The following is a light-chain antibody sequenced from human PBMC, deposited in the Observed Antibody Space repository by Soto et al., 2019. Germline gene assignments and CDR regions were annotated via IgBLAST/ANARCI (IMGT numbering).Light chain of an antibody. Sequence: QSVLTQPASVSGSPGQSITISCSGTSSDVGGYNYVSWYQQYPGKAPKLMIYDVSNRPSGVSNRFSGSKSGNTASLTISGLQAEDEADYYCSSSTTRGTVIFGGGTKVTVL. J-gene: IGLJ2*01. CDR3: SSSTTRGTVI. V-gene: IGLV2-14*01. CDR1: SSDVGGYNY. CDR2: DVS.